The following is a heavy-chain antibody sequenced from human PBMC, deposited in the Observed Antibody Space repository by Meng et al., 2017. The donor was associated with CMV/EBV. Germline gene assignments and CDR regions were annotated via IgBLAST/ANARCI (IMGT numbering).Heavy chain of an antibody. CDR2: ISGDGGHV. Sequence: GESLKISCAASGFTFSGFSFSGSWMSWVRQTPGKGLEWVADISGDGGHVLYVDSLKGRFTISRDNAQNSVYLQMNSLRAEDSAVYYCARDPLCGALDYWGQGTLVTVSS. D-gene: IGHD2-2*01. CDR1: GFTFSGFSFSGSW. J-gene: IGHJ4*02. CDR3: ARDPLCGALDY. V-gene: IGHV3-7*01.